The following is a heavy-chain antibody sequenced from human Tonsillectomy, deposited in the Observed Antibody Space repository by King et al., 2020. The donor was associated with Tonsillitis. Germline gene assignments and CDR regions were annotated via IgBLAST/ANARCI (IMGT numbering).Heavy chain of an antibody. CDR1: GFTFSNYA. D-gene: IGHD3-3*01. Sequence: VQLVESGGVLVQPGGSLRLSCAASGFTFSNYAMSWVRQAPGKGLDWGSVISFSGGNTYYADSGKGRFTISRDNSKNTLYLQMNSLRAEDTAVYYCAKAGNSIFGVVIRDYYYYMDVWGRGTTVTVSS. CDR3: AKAGNSIFGVVIRDYYYYMDV. J-gene: IGHJ6*03. CDR2: ISFSGGNT. V-gene: IGHV3-23*04.